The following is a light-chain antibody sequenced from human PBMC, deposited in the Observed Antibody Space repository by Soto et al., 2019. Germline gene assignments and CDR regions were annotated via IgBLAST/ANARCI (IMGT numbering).Light chain of an antibody. CDR2: GTS. J-gene: IGKJ4*01. Sequence: ETVLTQSPGTLSLSPGERATLSCRASQSVNGNYLAWYQQKPGQAPRLLIYGTSSRATGIPDRFSGFGSGTEFTLTISSLQSEDFAVYYCHQYDDWPPVTFGGGTKVDIK. CDR1: QSVNGNY. CDR3: HQYDDWPPVT. V-gene: IGKV3-20*01.